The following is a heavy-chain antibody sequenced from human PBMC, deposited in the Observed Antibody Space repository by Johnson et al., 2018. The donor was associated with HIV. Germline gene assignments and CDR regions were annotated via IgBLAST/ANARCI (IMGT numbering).Heavy chain of an antibody. V-gene: IGHV3-23*04. Sequence: VQLVESGGVLVQPGGPLRLSCTASGFTFSTYAMSWVRQAPGKGLAWVSSTRVIDGRSYYADSAKGRLTISRDNSKSTVYLQMNSLRVEDTAVYYCAKDLRGIAGAIDAFDIWGQGTMVTVSS. CDR2: TRVIDGRS. D-gene: IGHD6-19*01. CDR1: GFTFSTYA. J-gene: IGHJ3*02. CDR3: AKDLRGIAGAIDAFDI.